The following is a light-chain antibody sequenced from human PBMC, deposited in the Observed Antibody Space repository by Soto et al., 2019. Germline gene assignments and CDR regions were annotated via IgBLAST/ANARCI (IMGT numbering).Light chain of an antibody. V-gene: IGKV1-39*01. CDR3: QQRYSTPIT. J-gene: IGKJ5*01. CDR2: AAS. CDR1: QSISSY. Sequence: DIQMTKSPSSLPASVVDIITITCRASQSISSYLNWYQQEPGKAPKFLIYAASSLQSGVPSRFSGSVSGTDGTITISSLKPEDGSTYYGQQRYSTPITFGQGTRLEIK.